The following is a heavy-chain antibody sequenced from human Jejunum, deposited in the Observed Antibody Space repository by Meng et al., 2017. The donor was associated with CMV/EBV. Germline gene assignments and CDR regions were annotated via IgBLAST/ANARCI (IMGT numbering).Heavy chain of an antibody. CDR2: MNPKNGNT. J-gene: IGHJ5*02. Sequence: GYTLTTYHINWVRQATGQGIEWMGWMNPKNGNTGYAKKFQGRLTMTRDTSISTAYMELSSLRSEDTAVYYCATGGGEEGAYCFDPWGQGTLVTVSS. CDR3: ATGGGEEGAYCFDP. D-gene: IGHD3-16*01. CDR1: GYTLTTYH. V-gene: IGHV1-8*01.